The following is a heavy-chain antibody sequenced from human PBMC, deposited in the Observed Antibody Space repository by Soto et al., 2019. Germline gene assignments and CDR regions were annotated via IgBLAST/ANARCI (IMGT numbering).Heavy chain of an antibody. CDR2: INSDGSST. CDR3: ARAPVDHGDGYNWFAFDI. J-gene: IGHJ3*02. CDR1: RFTSGYHA. V-gene: IGHV3-74*02. D-gene: IGHD5-12*01. Sequence: EVQLLDSGGTLVQIGGSLRLSCAASRFTSGYHAMNWVRQAPGKGLVWVSRINSDGSSTSYADSVKGRFTISRDNAKNTLYLQMNSLRAEDTAVYYCARAPVDHGDGYNWFAFDIWGQGTMVTVSS.